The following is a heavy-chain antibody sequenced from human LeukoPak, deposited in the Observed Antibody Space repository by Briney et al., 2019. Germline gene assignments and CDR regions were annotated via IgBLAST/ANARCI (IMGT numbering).Heavy chain of an antibody. Sequence: ASVTLSRKASGYTFSGHYMHWVRQAPGQGLEWMGWIKPSSGATNYAQKFRGRVTMTRDTSNRTSYMELSRLRSDDTALYYCARDGAAATKRGHFDYWGQGTLATVSS. J-gene: IGHJ4*02. CDR1: GYTFSGHY. CDR2: IKPSSGAT. D-gene: IGHD1-26*01. CDR3: ARDGAAATKRGHFDY. V-gene: IGHV1-2*02.